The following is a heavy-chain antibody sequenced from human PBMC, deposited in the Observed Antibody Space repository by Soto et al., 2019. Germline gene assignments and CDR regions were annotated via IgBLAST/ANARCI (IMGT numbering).Heavy chain of an antibody. J-gene: IGHJ4*02. V-gene: IGHV5-51*01. CDR2: IYPGDSDT. CDR1: GYSFTSYW. Sequence: GESLKISCKGSGYSFTSYWIGWVRQMPGKGLEWMGIIYPGDSDTRYSPSFQGQVTISADKSISTAYLQWSSLKASDTAMYYCARGIKLLRERRPYYFDYWGQGTLVTVSS. D-gene: IGHD1-1*01. CDR3: ARGIKLLRERRPYYFDY.